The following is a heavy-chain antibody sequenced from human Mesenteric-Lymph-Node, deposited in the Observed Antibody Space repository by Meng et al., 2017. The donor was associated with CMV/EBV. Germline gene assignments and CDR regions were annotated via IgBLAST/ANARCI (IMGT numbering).Heavy chain of an antibody. CDR3: TRDRILEWLAYGMDV. CDR1: GFTVGDYA. V-gene: IGHV3-49*04. CDR2: IRSKAYGGTT. J-gene: IGHJ6*02. D-gene: IGHD3-3*01. Sequence: SLKFSCTASGFTVGDYAMSWVRQAPGQGLEWVGFIRSKAYGGTTEYAASVKGRFTISRDDSKSIAYLQMNSLKTDDTAVYYCTRDRILEWLAYGMDVWGQGTTVTVSS.